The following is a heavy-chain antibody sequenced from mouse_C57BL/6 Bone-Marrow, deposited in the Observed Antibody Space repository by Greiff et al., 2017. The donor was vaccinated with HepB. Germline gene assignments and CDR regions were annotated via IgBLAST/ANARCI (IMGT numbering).Heavy chain of an antibody. CDR2: ISSGGSYT. Sequence: EVQWVESGGDLVKPGGSLKLSCAASGFTFSSYGMSWVRQTPDKRLEWVATISSGGSYTYYPDSVKGRFTISRDNAKNTLYLQMSSLKSEDTAMYYCARGGYAMDYWGQGTSVTVSS. V-gene: IGHV5-6*01. CDR3: ARGGYAMDY. CDR1: GFTFSSYG. J-gene: IGHJ4*01.